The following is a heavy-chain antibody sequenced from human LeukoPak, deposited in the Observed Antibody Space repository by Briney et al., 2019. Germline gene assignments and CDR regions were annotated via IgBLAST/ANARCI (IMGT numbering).Heavy chain of an antibody. V-gene: IGHV3-53*04. CDR1: GFTVSSNY. CDR3: ARVRQLVKNSYYFDY. Sequence: AGGSLRLSCAASGFTVSSNYMSWVCQAPGKGLEWVSVIYSGGSTYYADSVKGRFTISRHNSKNTLYLQMNSLRAEDTAVYYCARVRQLVKNSYYFDYWGQGTLVTVSS. J-gene: IGHJ4*02. CDR2: IYSGGST. D-gene: IGHD6-13*01.